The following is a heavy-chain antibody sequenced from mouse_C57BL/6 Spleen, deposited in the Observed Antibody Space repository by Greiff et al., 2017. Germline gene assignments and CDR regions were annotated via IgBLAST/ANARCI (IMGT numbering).Heavy chain of an antibody. Sequence: EVQLQQSGPELVKPGASVKMSCKASGYTFTDYNMHWVKQSHGKSLEWIGYINPNNGGTSYNQKFKGKATLTVNKSSSTAYMGLRSLTSEDSAVYYCERRGADGQLRLLAWFAYWGQGTLVTVSA. J-gene: IGHJ3*01. CDR2: INPNNGGT. D-gene: IGHD3-2*02. CDR1: GYTFTDYN. V-gene: IGHV1-22*01. CDR3: ERRGADGQLRLLAWFAY.